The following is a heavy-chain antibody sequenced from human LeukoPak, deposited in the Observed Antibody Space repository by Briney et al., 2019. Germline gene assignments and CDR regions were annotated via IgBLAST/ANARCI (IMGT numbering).Heavy chain of an antibody. CDR2: ISAYNGNT. V-gene: IGHV1-18*01. J-gene: IGHJ5*02. Sequence: SVKVSCKASGYTFTSYGISWVRQAPGQGLEWMGWISAYNGNTNYAQKLQGRVTMTTDTSTSTAYMELRSLRSDDTAVYYCALVVVAATSGWFDPWGQGTLVTVSS. CDR3: ALVVVAATSGWFDP. CDR1: GYTFTSYG. D-gene: IGHD2-15*01.